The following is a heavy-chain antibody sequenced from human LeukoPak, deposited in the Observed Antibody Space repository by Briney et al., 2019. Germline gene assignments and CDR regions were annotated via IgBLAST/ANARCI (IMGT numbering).Heavy chain of an antibody. J-gene: IGHJ4*02. Sequence: GGSLRLSCVASGFTFSSYSMNWVRQAPGKGLEWVSYISSSSSTIYYADSVKGRFTISRDNAKNSLYLQMNSLRAEDTAVYYCARGNCSSTSCFFDYWGQGTLVTVSS. CDR3: ARGNCSSTSCFFDY. V-gene: IGHV3-48*04. CDR2: ISSSSSTI. D-gene: IGHD2-2*01. CDR1: GFTFSSYS.